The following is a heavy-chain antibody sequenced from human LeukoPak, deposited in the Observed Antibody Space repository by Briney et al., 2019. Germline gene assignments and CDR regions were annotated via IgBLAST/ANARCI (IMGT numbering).Heavy chain of an antibody. CDR3: AREWRARNEGHDAFDI. CDR2: LYTSGST. D-gene: IGHD1-14*01. CDR1: GGSITDYH. V-gene: IGHV4-4*07. J-gene: IGHJ3*02. Sequence: PSETLSLTCTVSGGSITDYHWIWIRQPAGKGLEWIGRLYTSGSTNYNPSLKSRVTISVDTSKNQFSLKLSSVTAADTAVYYCAREWRARNEGHDAFDIWGQGTMVTVSS.